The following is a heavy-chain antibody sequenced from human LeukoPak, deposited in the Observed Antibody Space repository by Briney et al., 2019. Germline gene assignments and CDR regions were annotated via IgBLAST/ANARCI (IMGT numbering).Heavy chain of an antibody. Sequence: HSGVPLRLSCVACVFTFSCNGVHWVRRSPGRGLEGVTFIQYDRSKEYYADSVKGRFTISRDNSKNTLYLEMNSLRAEDTAVYYCAKDIRSYYDYWGQGILVTASS. J-gene: IGHJ4*02. CDR3: AKDIRSYYDY. CDR1: VFTFSCNG. V-gene: IGHV3-30*02. D-gene: IGHD3-10*01. CDR2: IQYDRSKE.